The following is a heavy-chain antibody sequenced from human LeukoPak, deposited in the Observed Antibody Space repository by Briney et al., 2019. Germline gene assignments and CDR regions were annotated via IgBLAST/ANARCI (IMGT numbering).Heavy chain of an antibody. J-gene: IGHJ4*02. Sequence: GGSLRLSCAASGFTFSSYGMHWVRQAPGKGLERVAFIRYDGSNKYYADSVKGRFTISRDNSKNTLYVQMNSLRAEDTAVYYCARGAYSRGWTTFDYWGQGILVTVSS. CDR3: ARGAYSRGWTTFDY. V-gene: IGHV3-30*02. CDR2: IRYDGSNK. CDR1: GFTFSSYG. D-gene: IGHD6-19*01.